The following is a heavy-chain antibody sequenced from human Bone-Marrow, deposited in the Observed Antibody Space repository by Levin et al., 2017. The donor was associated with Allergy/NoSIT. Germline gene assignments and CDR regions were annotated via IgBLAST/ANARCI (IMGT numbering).Heavy chain of an antibody. J-gene: IGHJ6*04. Sequence: SLKISCAASGFTFDDYAMHWVRQAPGKGLEWVSGISWNSGSIGYADSVKGRFTISRDNAKNSLYLQMNSLRAEDTAFYYCAKDKTDSSGWYGLDVWGKGTTVTVSS. CDR3: AKDKTDSSGWYGLDV. CDR2: ISWNSGSI. CDR1: GFTFDDYA. D-gene: IGHD6-19*01. V-gene: IGHV3-9*01.